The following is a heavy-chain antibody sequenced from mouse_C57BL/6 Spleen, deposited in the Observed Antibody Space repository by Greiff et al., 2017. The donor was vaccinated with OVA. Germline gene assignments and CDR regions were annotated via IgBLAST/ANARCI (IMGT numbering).Heavy chain of an antibody. Sequence: VQLQQPGAELVKPGASVKLSCKASGYTFTSYWMHWVKQRPGQGLEWIGMIPPNSGSTNYNEKFKSKATLTVDKSSSTAYMQLSSLTSEDSAVYYCARSASTVVAKDWGQGTTLTVSS. J-gene: IGHJ2*01. D-gene: IGHD1-1*01. V-gene: IGHV1-64*01. CDR1: GYTFTSYW. CDR2: IPPNSGST. CDR3: ARSASTVVAKD.